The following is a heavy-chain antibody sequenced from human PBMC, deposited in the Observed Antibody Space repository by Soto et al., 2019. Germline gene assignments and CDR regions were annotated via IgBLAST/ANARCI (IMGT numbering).Heavy chain of an antibody. D-gene: IGHD5-18*01. CDR3: PNYSVPRRYSYGPFFDY. CDR1: GFTISSYA. Sequence: SMRHSCAASGFTISSYAMSCIRQAPGKGLEWVSAISGSGGSTYYADSVKGRFTISRDNSKNTLYLQMNSLRAEDTAVYSCPNYSVPRRYSYGPFFDYRGQGTLVTVSS. V-gene: IGHV3-23*01. CDR2: ISGSGGST. J-gene: IGHJ4*02.